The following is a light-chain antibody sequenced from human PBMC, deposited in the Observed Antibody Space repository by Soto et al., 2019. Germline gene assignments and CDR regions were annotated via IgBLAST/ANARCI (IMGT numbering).Light chain of an antibody. V-gene: IGKV3-20*01. CDR3: QQYGGSPPVT. CDR1: QSLNNNY. CDR2: GPS. J-gene: IGKJ4*01. Sequence: EIVLTQSPGTMSLSPEQRATLSCRARQSLNNNYLAWYQQKPGQPPKLLIFGPSTRDTGISDRFSGSGSGTDFTLTISSLEPEDFAVYYCQQYGGSPPVTFGGGNNVEIK.